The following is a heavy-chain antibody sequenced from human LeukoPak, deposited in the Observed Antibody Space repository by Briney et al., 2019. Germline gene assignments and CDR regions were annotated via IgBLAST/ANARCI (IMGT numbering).Heavy chain of an antibody. CDR1: GGSIGSYY. V-gene: IGHV4-59*01. CDR2: IYYSGST. CDR3: ARRQEWLAIGGYYYYMDV. Sequence: SETLSLTCTVSGGSIGSYYWSWIRQPPGKGLEWIEYIYYSGSTNYNPSLKSRVTISVDTSKNQFSLKLSSVTAADTAVYYCARRQEWLAIGGYYYYMDVWGKGTTVTVSS. D-gene: IGHD5-12*01. J-gene: IGHJ6*03.